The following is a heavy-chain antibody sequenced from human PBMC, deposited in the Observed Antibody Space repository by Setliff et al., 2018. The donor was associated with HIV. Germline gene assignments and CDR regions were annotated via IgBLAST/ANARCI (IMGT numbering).Heavy chain of an antibody. V-gene: IGHV4-4*07. J-gene: IGHJ4*02. CDR3: ARETEAGTFDY. Sequence: SETLSLTCAVYGGSFSGYYWSWIRQPAGKGLEWIGRIYTSGSTNYNPSLKSRVTVSVDTSKNQFSLKVSSVTAADTAVYYCARETEAGTFDYWGQGTLVTVSS. CDR1: GGSFSGYY. D-gene: IGHD6-19*01. CDR2: IYTSGST.